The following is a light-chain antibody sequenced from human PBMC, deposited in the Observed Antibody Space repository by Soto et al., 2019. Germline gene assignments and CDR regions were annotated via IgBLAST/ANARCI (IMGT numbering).Light chain of an antibody. J-gene: IGLJ2*01. Sequence: SALTQPRSVSGSPGQSVTISCTGTSRDVGAYNYVSWYQQHPGKAPKLIIFDVTKRPSGVPDRFSGSKSGNTASLTISGLQADDEAEYYCCSYAGSYIMVFGGGTKLTVL. CDR2: DVT. V-gene: IGLV2-11*01. CDR3: CSYAGSYIMV. CDR1: SRDVGAYNY.